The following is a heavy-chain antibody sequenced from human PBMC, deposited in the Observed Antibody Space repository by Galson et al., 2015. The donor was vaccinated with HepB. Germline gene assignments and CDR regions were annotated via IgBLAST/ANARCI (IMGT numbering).Heavy chain of an antibody. CDR1: GFTFSRYA. Sequence: SLRLSCAASGFTFSRYAMSWVRQAPGKGLEWVSGISGRGGSTYYADSVKGRFTISRDNSRNTLYLQMNSLRAEDTAVYYCAKLGDCDYWGQGALVTVSS. V-gene: IGHV3-23*01. J-gene: IGHJ4*02. CDR2: ISGRGGST. CDR3: AKLGDCDY. D-gene: IGHD3-16*01.